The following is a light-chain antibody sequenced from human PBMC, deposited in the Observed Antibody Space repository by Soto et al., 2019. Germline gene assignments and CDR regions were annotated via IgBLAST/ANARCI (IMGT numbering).Light chain of an antibody. Sequence: DIHITQSPPTLSASVGDRVTITCRASQSIRHYPAWYRQMPGKAPKLLIYGASTLQSGVPSRFSGSGSGTEFTLTISSLQPDDFGTYFCQHHNSYSQTFSQGTKVDIK. CDR1: QSIRHY. V-gene: IGKV1-5*01. J-gene: IGKJ1*01. CDR3: QHHNSYSQT. CDR2: GAS.